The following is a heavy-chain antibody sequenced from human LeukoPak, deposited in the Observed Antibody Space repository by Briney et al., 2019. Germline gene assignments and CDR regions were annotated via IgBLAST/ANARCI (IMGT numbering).Heavy chain of an antibody. CDR2: IYTSGST. V-gene: IGHV4-4*07. J-gene: IGHJ4*02. D-gene: IGHD3-3*01. Sequence: SETLSLTCTVSGGSISSYYWSWIRQPAGKGLEWIGRIYTSGSTNYNPSLKSRVTMSVDTSKNQFSLKLSSVTAADTAVYYCARVLTHLVSGSGYYPVVDYWGQGTLVTVSS. CDR3: ARVLTHLVSGSGYYPVVDY. CDR1: GGSISSYY.